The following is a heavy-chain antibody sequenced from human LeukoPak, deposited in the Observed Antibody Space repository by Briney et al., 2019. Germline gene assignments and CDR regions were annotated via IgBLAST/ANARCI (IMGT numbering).Heavy chain of an antibody. CDR3: ARLLGPTSRVVPAARWDYYFDY. J-gene: IGHJ4*01. CDR1: GGSISSSSYY. CDR2: IYYSGST. D-gene: IGHD2-2*01. Sequence: PSETLSLTCTVSGGSISSSSYYWGWIRQPPGKGLEWIGSIYYSGSTYYNPSLKSRVTISVDTSKNQFSLKLSSVTAADTAVYYCARLLGPTSRVVPAARWDYYFDYXXXGTLVTVSS. V-gene: IGHV4-39*07.